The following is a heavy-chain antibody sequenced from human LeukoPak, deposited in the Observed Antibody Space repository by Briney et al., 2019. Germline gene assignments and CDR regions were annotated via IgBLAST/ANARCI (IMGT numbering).Heavy chain of an antibody. CDR2: INPNSGGT. Sequence: ASVKVSCKASGYTFTGYYMHWVRQAPGQGLEWMGWINPNSGGTNYAQKFQGRVTMTRDTSISTAYMELSRLRSDDTAVYYCARGGSSGPVVRNWFDPWAWEPWSPSPQ. CDR3: ARGGSSGPVVRNWFDP. CDR1: GYTFTGYY. V-gene: IGHV1-2*02. J-gene: IGHJ5*02. D-gene: IGHD6-19*01.